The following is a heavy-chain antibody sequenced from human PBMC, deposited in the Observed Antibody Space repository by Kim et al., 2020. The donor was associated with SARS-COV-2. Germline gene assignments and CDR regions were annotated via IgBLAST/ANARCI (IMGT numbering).Heavy chain of an antibody. CDR2: IYPGDSDT. D-gene: IGHD3-22*01. V-gene: IGHV5-51*01. Sequence: GESLKISCKVSGYSFTTYWIGWVRQMPGKGLEWMGIIYPGDSDTKYNPSFQGLATISAHKSITTAYLQWSNLKASDTAMYYCARRGFDTSGYYSYFDQWGQGTLVTVSS. CDR1: GYSFTTYW. J-gene: IGHJ4*02. CDR3: ARRGFDTSGYYSYFDQ.